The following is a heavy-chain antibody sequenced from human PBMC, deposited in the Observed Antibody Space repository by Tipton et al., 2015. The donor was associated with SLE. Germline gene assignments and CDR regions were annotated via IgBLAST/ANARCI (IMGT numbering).Heavy chain of an antibody. CDR1: GVSISSASYY. Sequence: TLSLTCTVSGVSISSASYYWNWIRQPAGKGLEWIGRAYTTGSPYYNPSLESRVAISMDTSKNQFSLKLTAVTAADTAVYYCARTLDALDIWGQGTVVTVSS. CDR2: AYTTGSP. J-gene: IGHJ3*02. CDR3: ARTLDALDI. V-gene: IGHV4-61*02.